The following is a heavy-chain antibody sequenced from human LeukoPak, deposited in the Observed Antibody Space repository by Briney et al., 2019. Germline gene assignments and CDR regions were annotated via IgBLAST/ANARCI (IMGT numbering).Heavy chain of an antibody. Sequence: WGSLRLSCAASGFTVSSNYMSWARQAPGKGLEWVSVIYSGGSTYYADSVKGRFTISRDNSKNTLYLQMNSLRAEDTAVYYCARVRLYEDYFDYWGQGTLVTVSS. CDR1: GFTVSSNY. CDR3: ARVRLYEDYFDY. J-gene: IGHJ4*02. V-gene: IGHV3-53*01. D-gene: IGHD2-8*01. CDR2: IYSGGST.